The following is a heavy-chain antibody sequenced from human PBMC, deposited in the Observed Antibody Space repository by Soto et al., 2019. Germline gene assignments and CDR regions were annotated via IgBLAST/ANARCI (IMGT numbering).Heavy chain of an antibody. Sequence: SETLSLTCTVSGGSISRYYWSWIRQPPGKGLEWIGYMYNTGSTVYNPPFKSRVTVSVDTSKNQFSLKLSSVTAADTAVYYCARHPTDFWFDPWGQGTLVTVSS. D-gene: IGHD1-26*01. CDR3: ARHPTDFWFDP. CDR1: GGSISRYY. V-gene: IGHV4-59*08. J-gene: IGHJ5*02. CDR2: MYNTGST.